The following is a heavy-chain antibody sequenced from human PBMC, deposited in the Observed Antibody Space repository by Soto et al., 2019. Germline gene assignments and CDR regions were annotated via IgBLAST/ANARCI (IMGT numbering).Heavy chain of an antibody. CDR1: GGSVRSNNW. D-gene: IGHD3-16*02. Sequence: SETLSLTCAVSGGSVRSNNWWFWVRQPPGKGLEWIGEIHHRESTNLNPSLKSRVTISVDTSKNQFSLKLSSVTAADTAVYYCAPHLGELSFLLHWGQGTLVTVYS. J-gene: IGHJ4*02. CDR2: IHHREST. V-gene: IGHV4-4*02. CDR3: APHLGELSFLLH.